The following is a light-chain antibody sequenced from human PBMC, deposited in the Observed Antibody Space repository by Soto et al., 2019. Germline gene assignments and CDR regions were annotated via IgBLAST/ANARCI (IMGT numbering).Light chain of an antibody. CDR1: SSDVGDYNY. CDR3: LSYTSSGTVV. CDR2: QVT. Sequence: QSALTQPASVSGSPGQSLTISCTGTSSDVGDYNYVSWYQQHPGKPPKLVIYQVTNRHSGVSNRFSGSKSGSTASLTISGLQAEDEADYYCLSYTSSGTVVFGGGTKVTVL. J-gene: IGLJ2*01. V-gene: IGLV2-14*01.